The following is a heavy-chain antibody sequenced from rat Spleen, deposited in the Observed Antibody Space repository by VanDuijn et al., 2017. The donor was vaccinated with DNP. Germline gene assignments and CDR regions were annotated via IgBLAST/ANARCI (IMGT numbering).Heavy chain of an antibody. J-gene: IGHJ2*01. CDR1: GFTFSKYG. CDR3: AKNSGYYFDY. CDR2: ISYHGGST. V-gene: IGHV5-22*01. D-gene: IGHD4-3*01. Sequence: EVQLVESGGDLVQPGRSLKLSCVASGFTFSKYGMAWVRQAPKKGLECVAYISYHGGSTYYGDSVKGRFTISRDNAKSSLYLQMNSLKPEDTATYYCAKNSGYYFDYWGQGVMVTVSS.